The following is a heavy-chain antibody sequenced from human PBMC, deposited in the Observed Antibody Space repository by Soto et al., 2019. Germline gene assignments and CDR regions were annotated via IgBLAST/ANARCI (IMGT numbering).Heavy chain of an antibody. J-gene: IGHJ6*02. CDR1: GGTFSSYA. Sequence: GASVKVSCKASGGTFSSYAISWVRQAPGQGLEWMGGIIPIFGTANYAQKFQGRVTITADESTSTAYMELSSLRSEDTAVYYCARDRLSSSGDYYYYYGMDVWGQGTTVTVSS. V-gene: IGHV1-69*13. CDR2: IIPIFGTA. CDR3: ARDRLSSSGDYYYYYGMDV. D-gene: IGHD6-13*01.